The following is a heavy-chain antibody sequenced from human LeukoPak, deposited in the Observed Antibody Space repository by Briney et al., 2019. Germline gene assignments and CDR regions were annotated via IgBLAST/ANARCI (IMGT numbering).Heavy chain of an antibody. CDR2: IYWNADK. CDR1: GFSLSTSGVG. Sequence: SGPTLVNPTQTLTLTCTFSGFSLSTSGVGVGWVRQPPGKALEWLALIYWNADKRYSPSLKTRLTITKDTSKDQVVLTVTNMDPVDTATYYCAHRPGTLGEYNGYGVGYFDYWGQGTLVTVSS. D-gene: IGHD5-12*01. J-gene: IGHJ4*02. V-gene: IGHV2-5*01. CDR3: AHRPGTLGEYNGYGVGYFDY.